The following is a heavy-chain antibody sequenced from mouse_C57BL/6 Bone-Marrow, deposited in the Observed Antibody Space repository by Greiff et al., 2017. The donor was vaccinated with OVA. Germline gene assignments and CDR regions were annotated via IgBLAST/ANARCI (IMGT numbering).Heavy chain of an antibody. CDR2: IYPGSGTT. D-gene: IGHD2-4*01. CDR3: ARGGYDYDDVAFAY. J-gene: IGHJ3*01. V-gene: IGHV1-76*01. CDR1: GYTFTDYY. Sequence: QVQLQQSGADLVRPGASVKLSCKASGYTFTDYYINWVQQRPGQGLEWIARIYPGSGTTYYNEKFKGRAILTAENSSTIAYMQLSSLTSEDSAVYFSARGGYDYDDVAFAYWGQGTLVTVAA.